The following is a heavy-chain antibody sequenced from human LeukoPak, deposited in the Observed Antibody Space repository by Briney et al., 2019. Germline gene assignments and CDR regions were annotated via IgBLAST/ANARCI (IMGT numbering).Heavy chain of an antibody. V-gene: IGHV3-23*01. CDR1: GFTFSNHA. J-gene: IGHJ4*02. Sequence: GGSLRLSCAASGFTFSNHAMSWVRQTPGKGLHWISVISGSGRTTEYADSVKGRFTISRDNPKNTLSLQMNSLGVEDTAIYYFVKNVVVKRYIDYWGQGTLVTVSS. CDR3: VKNVVVKRYIDY. CDR2: ISGSGRTT. D-gene: IGHD2-15*01.